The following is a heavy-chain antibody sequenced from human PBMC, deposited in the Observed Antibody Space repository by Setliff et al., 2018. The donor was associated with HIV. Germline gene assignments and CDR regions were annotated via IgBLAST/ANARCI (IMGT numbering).Heavy chain of an antibody. Sequence: SETLSLTCAVYGGSFSDDYWSWIRQPPGKGLEWIGEINHSGRSKYNPSLKSRATISVDTSKKQFSLKLSFVTVADTAVYYCARGYSPVAVSAIRWFDPWGQGTLVTVSS. J-gene: IGHJ5*02. CDR3: ARGYSPVAVSAIRWFDP. D-gene: IGHD2-21*02. V-gene: IGHV4-34*01. CDR2: INHSGRS. CDR1: GGSFSDDY.